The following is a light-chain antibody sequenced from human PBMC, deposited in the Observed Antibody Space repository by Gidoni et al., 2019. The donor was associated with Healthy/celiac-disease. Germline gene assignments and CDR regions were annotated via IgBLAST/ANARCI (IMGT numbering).Light chain of an antibody. CDR3: QQRSNWPPWT. J-gene: IGKJ1*01. CDR2: DAS. Sequence: PGERATLSCRASQSVSSYLAWYQQKPGQAPRLLIYDASNRATGIPARFSSSGSGTDFTLTISSLEPEDFAVYYCQQRSNWPPWTFGQGTKVEIK. CDR1: QSVSSY. V-gene: IGKV3-11*01.